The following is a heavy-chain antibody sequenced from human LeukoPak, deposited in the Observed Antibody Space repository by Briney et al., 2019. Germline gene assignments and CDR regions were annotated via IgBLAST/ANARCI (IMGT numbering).Heavy chain of an antibody. D-gene: IGHD3-10*01. CDR2: IKEDGTVK. Sequence: GGSLRLSCAASGFTFSRYWMSWVRQAPGKGLEWVANIKEDGTVKYYVESVKGRFTISRDNAKNSLYLQMNSLRAEDTAVYYCAASITMFDYWGQGTLATVSS. CDR1: GFTFSRYW. CDR3: AASITMFDY. J-gene: IGHJ4*02. V-gene: IGHV3-7*02.